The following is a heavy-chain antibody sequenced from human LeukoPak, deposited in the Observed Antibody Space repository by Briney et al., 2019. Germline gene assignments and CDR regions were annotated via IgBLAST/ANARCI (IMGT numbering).Heavy chain of an antibody. J-gene: IGHJ5*02. V-gene: IGHV1-69*05. D-gene: IGHD6-6*01. CDR2: IIPIFGTA. Sequence: ASVKVPCKASGGTFSSYAISWVRQAPGQGLEWMGGIIPIFGTANYAQKFQGRVTITTDESTSTAYMELSSLRSEDTAVYYCAREARSSSSRWFDPWGQGTLVTVSS. CDR3: AREARSSSSRWFDP. CDR1: GGTFSSYA.